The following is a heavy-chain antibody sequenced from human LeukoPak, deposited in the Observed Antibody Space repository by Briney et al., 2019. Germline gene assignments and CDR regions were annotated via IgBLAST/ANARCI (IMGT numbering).Heavy chain of an antibody. D-gene: IGHD5-24*01. V-gene: IGHV1-69*05. Sequence: SVKVFCKASGGTFSSYAISWVRQAPGQGLEWMGGIIPIFGTANYAQKFQGRVTITTDESTSTAYMELSSLRSEDTAVYYCATRRDGSNLFDYWGQGTLVTVSA. J-gene: IGHJ4*02. CDR3: ATRRDGSNLFDY. CDR2: IIPIFGTA. CDR1: GGTFSSYA.